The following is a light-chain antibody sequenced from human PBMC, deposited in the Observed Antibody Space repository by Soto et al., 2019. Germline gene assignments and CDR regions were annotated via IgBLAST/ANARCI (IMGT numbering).Light chain of an antibody. Sequence: EIVFTQAPGTLSLSPGERATLSCRCSQSVSNNYLAWYQQKPGQAPRLLIYGASNRATGIPDRFIGSRSGTECTLTISSLQSEDFAVYYCQQYGSSPQSFGQGTNVDI. CDR2: GAS. CDR3: QQYGSSPQS. CDR1: QSVSNNY. V-gene: IGKV3-20*01. J-gene: IGKJ1*01.